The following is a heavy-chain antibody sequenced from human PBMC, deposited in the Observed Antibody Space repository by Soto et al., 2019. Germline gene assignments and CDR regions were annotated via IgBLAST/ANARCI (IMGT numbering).Heavy chain of an antibody. D-gene: IGHD2-15*01. J-gene: IGHJ3*02. CDR1: GFTFSSYV. CDR3: ARGVYCSGGSCPAGPHLDAFDI. Sequence: DVQLVESGGGLVKPGGSLSLSCAASGFTFSSYVMNWVRQAPGKGLEWVSSISGSSSNIYYAESVRGRFTISRDNAKSSLFLEMNSLRAEDTAIYYCARGVYCSGGSCPAGPHLDAFDIWGQGTMVTVSS. CDR2: ISGSSSNI. V-gene: IGHV3-21*02.